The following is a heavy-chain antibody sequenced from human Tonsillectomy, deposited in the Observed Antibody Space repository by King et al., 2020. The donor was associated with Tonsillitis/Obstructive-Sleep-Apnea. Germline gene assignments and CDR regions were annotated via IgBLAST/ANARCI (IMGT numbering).Heavy chain of an antibody. D-gene: IGHD3-16*01. CDR3: ARHTGGGASYFLDY. CDR2: IFYSGST. J-gene: IGHJ4*02. Sequence: QLQESGPGLVKPSETLSLTCTVSGGSISSSNYYWGWIRQPPGKGLEWLGSIFYSGSTYYNPSLKSRVTISVDTSNNQFSLKLSSVTAADTAVYYWARHTGGGASYFLDYRGPGNLVTVSS. V-gene: IGHV4-39*01. CDR1: GGSISSSNYY.